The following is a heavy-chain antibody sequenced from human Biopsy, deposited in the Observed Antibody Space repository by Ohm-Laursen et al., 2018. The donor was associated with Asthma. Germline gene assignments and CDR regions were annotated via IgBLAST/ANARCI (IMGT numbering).Heavy chain of an antibody. Sequence: SETLSLTCSMYGLSSSAYYWTWIRPTPGKGLEWIGESDHRGNTNTNATLKSRVTISKAKSANESSLKMKSVTAADTAIYYCARGPEWSGLDIWGQGTTVTVSS. V-gene: IGHV4-34*01. CDR3: ARGPEWSGLDI. CDR2: SDHRGNT. D-gene: IGHD3-3*01. CDR1: GLSSSAYY. J-gene: IGHJ6*02.